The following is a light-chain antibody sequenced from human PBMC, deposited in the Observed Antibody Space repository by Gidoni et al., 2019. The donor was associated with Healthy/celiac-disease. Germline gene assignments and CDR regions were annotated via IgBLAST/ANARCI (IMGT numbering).Light chain of an antibody. J-gene: IGLJ2*01. CDR1: ALPKKY. CDR3: YSTDSSGNHRV. Sequence: SYELPQPPSVPVSPRQTARITCSGDALPKKYAYWYQQKSGQAPVPVIYEERKRPSGIPERFFGSSSGTMATLTISGAQVEDEADYYCYSTDSSGNHRVFGGGTKLTVL. CDR2: EER. V-gene: IGLV3-10*01.